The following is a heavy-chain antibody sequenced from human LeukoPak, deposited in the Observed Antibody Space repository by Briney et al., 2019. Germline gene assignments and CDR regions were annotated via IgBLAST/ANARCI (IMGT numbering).Heavy chain of an antibody. Sequence: PGGSLRLSCAASGFTFDDYGMSWVRQAPGKGLEWVSGIKKNGGITSYADSVKGRFTISRDNAKKSLYPQMNSLRAEDTALFYCVRGFSNGPFDYWGRGTPVTVSS. J-gene: IGHJ4*02. CDR2: IKKNGGIT. D-gene: IGHD6-19*01. CDR3: VRGFSNGPFDY. CDR1: GFTFDDYG. V-gene: IGHV3-20*04.